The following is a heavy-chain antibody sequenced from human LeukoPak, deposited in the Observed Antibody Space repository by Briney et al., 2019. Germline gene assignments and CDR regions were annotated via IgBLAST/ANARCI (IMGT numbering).Heavy chain of an antibody. Sequence: GGSLRLSCATSGFTFSNYAMHWDRQAPGKGLEWVAVISNDGNNKHYIDSVKGRFAISRDNSKDTLYLQINSLRAEDTAVYYCGRVAPGGRHIDYWGQGTLVTVSS. CDR2: ISNDGNNK. V-gene: IGHV3-30*09. CDR3: GRVAPGGRHIDY. D-gene: IGHD2-15*01. J-gene: IGHJ4*02. CDR1: GFTFSNYA.